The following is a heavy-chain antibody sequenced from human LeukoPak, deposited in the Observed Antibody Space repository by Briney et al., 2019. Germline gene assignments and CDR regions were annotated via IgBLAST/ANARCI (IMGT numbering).Heavy chain of an antibody. CDR3: AKDSYDNSI. J-gene: IGHJ4*02. CDR2: ISDSGGRT. D-gene: IGHD3-10*01. V-gene: IGHV3-23*01. CDR1: GFTFSSYG. Sequence: GGSLRLSCAASGFTFSSYGMTWVRQAPGKGLEWVSAISDSGGRTFYADSVKGRFTISRDNSKNTLYLQMNSLRAEDTAVYYCAKDSYDNSIWGQGTLVSVSS.